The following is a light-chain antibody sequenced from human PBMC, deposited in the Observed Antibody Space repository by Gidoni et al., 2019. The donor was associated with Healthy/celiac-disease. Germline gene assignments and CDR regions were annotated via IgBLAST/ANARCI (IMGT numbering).Light chain of an antibody. J-gene: IGKJ2*01. V-gene: IGKV2-40*01. CDR3: MQRIEFPSYT. CDR2: TLS. CDR1: QSLLDSDDGNTY. Sequence: DMVMTQTPLSLHVTPGEPASISCRSSQSLLDSDDGNTYLDWYLQKPGQSPQLLIYTLSYLASGVPDRFSGSGSGTDFTLKISSVEAEDVGFYYCMQRIEFPSYTFGQXTKLEIK.